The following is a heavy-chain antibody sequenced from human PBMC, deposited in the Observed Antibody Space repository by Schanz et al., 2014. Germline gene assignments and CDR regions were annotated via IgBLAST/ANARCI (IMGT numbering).Heavy chain of an antibody. J-gene: IGHJ4*02. D-gene: IGHD4-17*01. CDR1: GGTFSSYT. CDR3: ARTIAYGGSSGYFDY. V-gene: IGHV1-69*02. Sequence: QLQLVQSGAEVKKPGSSVKVSCKLSGGTFSSYTISWMRQAPGQGLEWMGKIIPVLNIATYAQRFQGRVSITADTSTNTAYMELSSLTSEDTAVHYCARTIAYGGSSGYFDYWGQGTLVTVSS. CDR2: IIPVLNIA.